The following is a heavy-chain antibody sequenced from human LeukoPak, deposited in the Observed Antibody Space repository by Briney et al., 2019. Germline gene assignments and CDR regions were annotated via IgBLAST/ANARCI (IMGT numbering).Heavy chain of an antibody. V-gene: IGHV3-21*01. CDR3: ARDRTTGTTGLAFDI. J-gene: IGHJ3*02. CDR2: ISSSSSYI. CDR1: GFTFSGYS. D-gene: IGHD1-1*01. Sequence: GGSLRLSCAASGFTFSGYSMNWVRQAPGKGLEWVSSISSSSSYIYYADSVKGRFTISRDNTKNSLYLQMNSLRAEDTAVYYCARDRTTGTTGLAFDIWGQGTMVTVSS.